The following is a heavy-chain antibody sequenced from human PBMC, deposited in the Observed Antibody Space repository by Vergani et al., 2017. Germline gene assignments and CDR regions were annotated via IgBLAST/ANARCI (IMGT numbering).Heavy chain of an antibody. D-gene: IGHD3-10*01. Sequence: QVTLRESGPALVKPTQTLTLTCTFSGFSLSTSGMCVSWIRQPPGKALEWLARIVWDDDKYYSTSLKTRLTISKDTSKNQVVLTMTNMDPVDTATYYCVFYYYGSGSYYGDYWGQGTLVTVSS. J-gene: IGHJ4*02. CDR3: VFYYYGSGSYYGDY. V-gene: IGHV2-70*15. CDR1: GFSLSTSGMC. CDR2: IVWDDDK.